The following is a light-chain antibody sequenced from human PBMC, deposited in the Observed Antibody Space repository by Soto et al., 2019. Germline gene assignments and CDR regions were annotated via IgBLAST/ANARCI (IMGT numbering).Light chain of an antibody. CDR2: DAT. CDR1: QSVGSY. Sequence: GLTQSPANLSLSPGESAALSCRASQSVGSYLAWLQQVPGQAPRLLIYDATNRANGIPAKFRGSGSGTDFTLTISSLEPEDFALYFCLQRASWQHTFGPGTKVDIK. J-gene: IGKJ3*01. V-gene: IGKV3-11*01. CDR3: LQRASWQHT.